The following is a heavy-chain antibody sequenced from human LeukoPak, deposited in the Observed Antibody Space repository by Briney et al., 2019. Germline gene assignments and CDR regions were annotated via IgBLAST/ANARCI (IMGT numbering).Heavy chain of an antibody. V-gene: IGHV3-30*02. Sequence: GGSLRLSCAASGFTFSSYGMHWVRQAPGKGLEWVAFIRYDGSNKYYADSVKGRFTISRDNSKNTLYLQMNSLRAEDTAVYYCAKVRSYQLPIDYWGQGTLVTVSS. CDR2: IRYDGSNK. D-gene: IGHD2-2*01. CDR3: AKVRSYQLPIDY. CDR1: GFTFSSYG. J-gene: IGHJ4*02.